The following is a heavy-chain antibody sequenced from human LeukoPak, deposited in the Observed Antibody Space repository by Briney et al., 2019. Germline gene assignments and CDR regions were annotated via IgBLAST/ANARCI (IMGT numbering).Heavy chain of an antibody. CDR2: IIPILGIA. CDR3: AHTALGYCTNGVCYYNWFDP. V-gene: IGHV1-69*04. CDR1: GGAFSSYA. Sequence: ASVKVSCKASGGAFSSYAISWVRQAPGQGLEWMGRIIPILGIANYAQKFQGRVTITTDESTSTAYMELSSLRSEDTAVYYCAHTALGYCTNGVCYYNWFDPWGQGTLVTVSS. D-gene: IGHD2-8*01. J-gene: IGHJ5*02.